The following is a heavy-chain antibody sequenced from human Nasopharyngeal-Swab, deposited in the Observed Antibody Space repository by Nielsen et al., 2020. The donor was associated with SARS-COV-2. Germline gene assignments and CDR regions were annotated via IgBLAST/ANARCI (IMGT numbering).Heavy chain of an antibody. V-gene: IGHV4-34*01. CDR1: GGAFNDYY. Sequence: SETLSLTCAVAGGAFNDYYWSWFRQAPGEGLEWIGQINESGSTVYNPSLKSRVSTSVDTTRKRFSLRLNSVTAADTAVYYCARGSWGGWYFDVWGRGALVSVSS. J-gene: IGHJ2*01. D-gene: IGHD7-27*01. CDR3: ARGSWGGWYFDV. CDR2: INESGST.